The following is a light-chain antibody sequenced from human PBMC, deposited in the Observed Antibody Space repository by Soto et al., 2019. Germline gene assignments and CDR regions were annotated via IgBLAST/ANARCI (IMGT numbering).Light chain of an antibody. CDR3: SSYTTSFTVL. CDR2: GVS. CDR1: NSDVGTNNY. Sequence: QSVLTQPASVSGSPGQSITISCTGTNSDVGTNNYVSWYQQHPDKAPKLMIYGVSNRPSGVSTRLSGSKSGNTASLTISGLQAEDEADYYCSSYTTSFTVLFGGGTKVTVL. J-gene: IGLJ2*01. V-gene: IGLV2-14*01.